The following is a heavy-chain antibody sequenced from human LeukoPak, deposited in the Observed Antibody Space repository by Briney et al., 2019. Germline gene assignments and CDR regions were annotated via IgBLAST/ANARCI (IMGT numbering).Heavy chain of an antibody. CDR3: AREGSITMVRGVMNYYYGMDV. CDR2: IYYSGST. D-gene: IGHD3-10*01. Sequence: SETLSLTCTVSGGSISSGDYYWSWIRQPPGKGLEWIGYIYYSGSTYYNPSLKSRVTIPVDTSKNQFSLKLSSVTAADTAVYYCAREGSITMVRGVMNYYYGMDVWGQGTTVTVSS. J-gene: IGHJ6*02. V-gene: IGHV4-30-4*01. CDR1: GGSISSGDYY.